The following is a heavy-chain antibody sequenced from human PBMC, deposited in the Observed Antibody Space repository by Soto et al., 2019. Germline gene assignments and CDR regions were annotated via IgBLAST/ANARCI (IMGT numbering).Heavy chain of an antibody. D-gene: IGHD3-3*01. V-gene: IGHV1-69*01. Sequence: QVQLVQSGAEVKKPGSSVTVSCKASGGTFSSYGISWLRQAPGQGLEWMGGIIPVFGKTKYAQKFQGRVTITADESWITAYMELSSLRSEDTAVYFCARGRNEGNKNAFSNYYEMDVWGQGTTVTVSS. CDR3: ARGRNEGNKNAFSNYYEMDV. CDR1: GGTFSSYG. J-gene: IGHJ6*02. CDR2: IIPVFGKT.